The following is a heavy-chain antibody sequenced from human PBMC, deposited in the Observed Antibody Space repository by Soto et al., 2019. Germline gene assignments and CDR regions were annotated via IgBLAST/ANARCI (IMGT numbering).Heavy chain of an antibody. CDR3: ATDVHYYDGSAYAFDI. CDR1: GFTFSNAW. J-gene: IGHJ3*02. Sequence: PGGSLRLSCAASGFTFSNAWMNWVRQAPGKGLEWVGRIKSKTDGGTADYAAPVKGRFTISRDDSRHTLYLHMNSLKSEDTAVYYCATDVHYYDGSAYAFDIWGQGTMVTVSS. D-gene: IGHD3-22*01. V-gene: IGHV3-15*07. CDR2: IKSKTDGGTA.